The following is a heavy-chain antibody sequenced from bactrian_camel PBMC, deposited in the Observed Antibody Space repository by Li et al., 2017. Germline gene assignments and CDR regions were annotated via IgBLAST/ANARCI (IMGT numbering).Heavy chain of an antibody. CDR2: VYADGTKT. J-gene: IGHJ4*01. D-gene: IGHD1*01. CDR1: GFTFNTYY. CDR3: AADRLDYRPQYEYHY. Sequence: HVQLVESGGGLVQPGESLRLSCAATGFTFNTYYMSWVHQAPGKGLQWVSSVYADGTKTYYIDSVKGRFTISRDNAKNTLYLQMNSLEPEDTAVYYCAADRLDYRPQYEYHYWGQGTQVTVS. V-gene: IGHV3-2*01.